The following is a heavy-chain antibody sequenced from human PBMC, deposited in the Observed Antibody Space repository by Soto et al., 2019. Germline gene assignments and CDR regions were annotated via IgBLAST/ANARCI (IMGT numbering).Heavy chain of an antibody. CDR1: GFTFSDYY. J-gene: IGHJ3*02. Sequence: VVSLRLSCAASGFTFSDYYMSWIRQAPGKGLEWVSYISSSGSTIYYADSVKGRFTISRDNAKNSLYLQMNSLRAEDTAVYYCARSPQMPQKLVIDAFDSWGQGTMVTV. CDR3: ARSPQMPQKLVIDAFDS. D-gene: IGHD6-13*01. CDR2: ISSSGSTI. V-gene: IGHV3-11*01.